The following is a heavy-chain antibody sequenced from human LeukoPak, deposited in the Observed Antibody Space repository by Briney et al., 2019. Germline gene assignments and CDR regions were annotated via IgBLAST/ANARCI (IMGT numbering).Heavy chain of an antibody. CDR3: ATDSAPGYSYGSIYYGLDV. CDR1: GYTLTELS. CDR2: FDPEDGET. J-gene: IGHJ6*02. D-gene: IGHD5-18*01. V-gene: IGHV1-24*01. Sequence: ASVKVSCKVSGYTLTELSMHWVRQAPGKGLERMGGFDPEDGETIYAQKFQGRVTMTEDTSTDTAYMELSSLRSEDTAVYYCATDSAPGYSYGSIYYGLDVWGQGTTVTVSS.